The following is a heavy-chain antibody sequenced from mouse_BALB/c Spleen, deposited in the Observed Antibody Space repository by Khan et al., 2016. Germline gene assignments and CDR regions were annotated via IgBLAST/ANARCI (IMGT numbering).Heavy chain of an antibody. CDR1: GYSITSDYT. Sequence: EVQLQESGPGLVKPSQSLSLTCTVTGYSITSDYTWNWIRQFPGNKLEWMGFISYSGSTSYNPSLKSRISITRDTSKNQFFLQFNSVTTEDTATYFCAVIHYYGYFDYWGQGTTFTVSS. CDR3: AVIHYYGYFDY. V-gene: IGHV3-2*02. J-gene: IGHJ2*01. CDR2: ISYSGST. D-gene: IGHD1-2*01.